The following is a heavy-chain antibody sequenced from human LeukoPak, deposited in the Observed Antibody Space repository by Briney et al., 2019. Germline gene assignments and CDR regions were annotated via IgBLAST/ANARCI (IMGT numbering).Heavy chain of an antibody. CDR2: IKVDGNGK. Sequence: PGGSLRLACVASGFTVSSYWVSWVRQAPGTGREWVAKIKVDGNGKSYVDSVTGRFTISRDKAKNSLYLQMNSLRAEDTAVYYCASSYYGSGSYWNYWGQGTLVIVSS. CDR3: ASSYYGSGSYWNY. V-gene: IGHV3-7*01. J-gene: IGHJ4*02. CDR1: GFTVSSYW. D-gene: IGHD3-10*01.